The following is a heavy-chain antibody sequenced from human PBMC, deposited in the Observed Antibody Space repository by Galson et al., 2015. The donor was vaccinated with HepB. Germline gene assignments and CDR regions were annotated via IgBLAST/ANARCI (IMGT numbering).Heavy chain of an antibody. J-gene: IGHJ4*02. CDR3: ARVIRGVSGSHRGYYFDY. CDR1: GGTFSSYA. Sequence: SVKVSCKASGGTFSSYAISWVRQAPGQGLEWMGRIIPILGIANYAQKFQGRVTITADKSTSTAYMELSSLRSEDTAVYYCARVIRGVSGSHRGYYFDYWGQGTLVTVSS. CDR2: IIPILGIA. D-gene: IGHD1-26*01. V-gene: IGHV1-69*04.